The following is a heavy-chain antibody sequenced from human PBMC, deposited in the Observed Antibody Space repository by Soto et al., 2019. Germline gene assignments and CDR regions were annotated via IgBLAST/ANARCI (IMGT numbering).Heavy chain of an antibody. CDR1: RMTSSSNT. CDR3: AKGFIRDCGGDCTVDT. V-gene: IGHV3-23*01. D-gene: IGHD2-21*02. Sequence: TRRVSGAPARMTSSSNTIRTFHQAPGKGLEWVLGISATGGSTYYAESVKGRFTFSSDNSKNTLYLQMNSTRAEDTAVYYCAKGFIRDCGGDCTVDTWGQGILVTVSS. J-gene: IGHJ1*01. CDR2: ISATGGST.